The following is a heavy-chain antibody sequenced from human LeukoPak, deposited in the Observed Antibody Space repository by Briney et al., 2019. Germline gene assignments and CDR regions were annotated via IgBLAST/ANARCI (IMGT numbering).Heavy chain of an antibody. CDR1: GGSFSGYY. V-gene: IGHV4-34*01. Sequence: SETLSLTCAVYGGSFSGYYWSWIRQPPGKGLEWIGEINHSGSTNYNPSLKSRVTISVDTSKNQFSLKLSSVTAADTAVYYCAIGYSTVTPDYWGQGTPVTVSS. D-gene: IGHD4-17*01. CDR3: AIGYSTVTPDY. J-gene: IGHJ4*02. CDR2: INHSGST.